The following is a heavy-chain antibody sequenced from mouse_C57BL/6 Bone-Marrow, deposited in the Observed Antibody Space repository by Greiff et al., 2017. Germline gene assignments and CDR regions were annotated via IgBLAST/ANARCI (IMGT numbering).Heavy chain of an antibody. J-gene: IGHJ3*01. Sequence: EVKVVESGGDLVKPGGSLKLSCAASGFTFSSYGMSWVRQTPDKRLEWVATISSGGSYTYYPDSVKGRFTISRDNAKNTLYLQMSSLKSEDKAMYCGAREIMLFAYWGQGTLVTVSA. CDR1: GFTFSSYG. CDR3: AREIMLFAY. CDR2: ISSGGSYT. V-gene: IGHV5-6*01.